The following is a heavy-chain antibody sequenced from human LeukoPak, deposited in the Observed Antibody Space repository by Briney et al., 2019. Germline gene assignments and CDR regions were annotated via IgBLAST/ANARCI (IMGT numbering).Heavy chain of an antibody. CDR1: GYTFTSYD. Sequence: ASVKVSCKASGYTFTSYDINWVRQATGQGLEWMGWMNPNSGNTNYAQKLQGRVTMTTDTSTSTAYMELRSLRSDDTAVYYCARVTMIVVAYDYWGQGTLVTVSS. J-gene: IGHJ4*02. D-gene: IGHD3-22*01. CDR2: MNPNSGNT. CDR3: ARVTMIVVAYDY. V-gene: IGHV1-18*01.